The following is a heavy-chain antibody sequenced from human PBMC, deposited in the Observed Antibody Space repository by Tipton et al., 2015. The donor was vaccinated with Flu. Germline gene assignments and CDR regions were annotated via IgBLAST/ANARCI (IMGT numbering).Heavy chain of an antibody. V-gene: IGHV1-46*01. CDR1: GYTFTSYY. J-gene: IGHJ6*02. CDR2: INPSGGST. Sequence: QVQLVQSGAEVKKPGASVKVSCKASGYTFTSYYMHWLRQAPGQGLEWMGIINPSGGSTSYAQKFQCRVTMTRDRSTTTVYMELSSLRSEDTAVYYCAREAYCGGDCYSYYFGIDVWGQGTTVTVSS. CDR3: AREAYCGGDCYSYYFGIDV. D-gene: IGHD2-21*01.